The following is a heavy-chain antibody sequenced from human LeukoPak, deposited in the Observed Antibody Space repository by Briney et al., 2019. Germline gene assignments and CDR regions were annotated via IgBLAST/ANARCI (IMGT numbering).Heavy chain of an antibody. J-gene: IGHJ6*02. V-gene: IGHV3-66*01. CDR2: IYSGGST. CDR3: ARDRDSSGWAQYYYYYYGMDV. Sequence: GGSLRLSCAASGFTVSSNYMSWVRQAPGKGLEWVSIIYSGGSTYYADSVKGRFTISRDNAKNSLYLQMNSLRAEDTAVYYCARDRDSSGWAQYYYYYYGMDVWGQGTTVTVSS. CDR1: GFTVSSNY. D-gene: IGHD6-19*01.